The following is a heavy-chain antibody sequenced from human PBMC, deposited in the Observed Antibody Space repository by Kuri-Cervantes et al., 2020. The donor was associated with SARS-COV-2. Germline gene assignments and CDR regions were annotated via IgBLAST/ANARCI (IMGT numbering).Heavy chain of an antibody. Sequence: GGSLRSSSKGYGYRFTSYWIGWVRQMPGKRLEWMGIIYPGDSDTRYSPYFQGQVTISADKSISTAYLQWSSLKASDTAMYYCARREYFDWVFDYWGQGTLVTVSS. V-gene: IGHV5-51*01. CDR3: ARREYFDWVFDY. CDR1: GYRFTSYW. D-gene: IGHD3-9*01. CDR2: IYPGDSDT. J-gene: IGHJ4*02.